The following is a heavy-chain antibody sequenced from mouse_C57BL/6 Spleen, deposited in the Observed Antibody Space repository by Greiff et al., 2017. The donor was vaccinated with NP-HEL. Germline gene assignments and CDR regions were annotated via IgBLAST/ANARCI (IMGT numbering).Heavy chain of an antibody. V-gene: IGHV1-7*01. CDR3: ARWYSKGGDYAMDY. CDR2: INPSNGYT. D-gene: IGHD2-5*01. CDR1: GYTFTSYW. J-gene: IGHJ4*01. Sequence: QVQLQQSGAELAKPGASVKLSCKASGYTFTSYWMHWVKQRPGPGLEWIGYINPSNGYTKYNQKFKDKATLTADKSSSTAYMQLSSLTSEESAAYYCARWYSKGGDYAMDYWGQGTSVTVSS.